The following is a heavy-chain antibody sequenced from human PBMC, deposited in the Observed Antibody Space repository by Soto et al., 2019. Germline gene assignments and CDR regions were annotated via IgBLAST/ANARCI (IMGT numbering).Heavy chain of an antibody. D-gene: IGHD5-12*01. CDR2: INAGNGNT. J-gene: IGHJ4*02. CDR3: ARVSGYYLPDY. V-gene: IGHV1-3*01. CDR1: GYTFTNYA. Sequence: ASVKVSCKASGYTFTNYAMHWVRQAPGQRLEWMGWINAGNGNTKYSQRFQGRVTITRDTSASTAYMELSSLRSEDTAVYYCARVSGYYLPDYWGQGTLVTVSS.